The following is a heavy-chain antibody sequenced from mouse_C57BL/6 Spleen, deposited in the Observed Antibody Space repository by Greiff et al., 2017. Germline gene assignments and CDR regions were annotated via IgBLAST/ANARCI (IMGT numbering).Heavy chain of an antibody. Sequence: VQLQQSGAELVRPGASVKLSCTASGFNIKDDYMHWVKQRPEQGLEWIGWIDPENGDTEYASKFQGKATITADTSSNTAYLQLSSLTSEDTAVYYCTLTGRYCDYWGQGTTLTVSS. CDR2: IDPENGDT. J-gene: IGHJ2*01. CDR1: GFNIKDDY. D-gene: IGHD4-1*01. CDR3: TLTGRYCDY. V-gene: IGHV14-4*01.